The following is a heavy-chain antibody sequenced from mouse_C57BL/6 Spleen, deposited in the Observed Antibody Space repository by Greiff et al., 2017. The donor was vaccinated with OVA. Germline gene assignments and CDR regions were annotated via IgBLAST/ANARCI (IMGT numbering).Heavy chain of an antibody. CDR2: IDPSDSYT. D-gene: IGHD1-1*01. Sequence: QVQLKQPGAELVRPGTSVKLSCKASGYTFTSYWMHWVKQRPGQGLEWIGVIDPSDSYTNYNHKFKGKATLTVDTSSSTAYMQLSSLTSEDSAVYYCARRYYGSNWYFDVWGTGTTVTVSS. J-gene: IGHJ1*03. CDR1: GYTFTSYW. V-gene: IGHV1-59*01. CDR3: ARRYYGSNWYFDV.